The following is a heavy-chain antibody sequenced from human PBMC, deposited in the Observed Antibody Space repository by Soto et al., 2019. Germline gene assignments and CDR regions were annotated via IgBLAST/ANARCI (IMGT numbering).Heavy chain of an antibody. CDR1: GGSISRGGYY. J-gene: IGHJ4*02. CDR3: ATFVSDLNGSGRYYKNSY. CDR2: IYYSGST. V-gene: IGHV4-31*03. Sequence: QVQLQESGPGLVKPSQTLSLSCTVSGGSISRGGYYWSWIRQHPGRGLEWIGFIYYSGSTNYDPSLKRGVSISVDTSKNQFSLTLSSVTAADTAVYCCATFVSDLNGSGRYYKNSYWGQGPLVTVSS. D-gene: IGHD3-10*01.